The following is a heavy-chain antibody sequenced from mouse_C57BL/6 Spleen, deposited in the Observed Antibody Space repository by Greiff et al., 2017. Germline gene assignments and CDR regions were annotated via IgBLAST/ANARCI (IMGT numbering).Heavy chain of an antibody. CDR3: ARDLYYGSSYGLFDY. Sequence: EVKLQESGGGLVKPGGSLKLSCAASGFTFSSYAMSWVRQTPEKRLEWVATISDGGSYTYYPDNVKGRFTISRDNAKNNLYLQMSHLKSEDTAMYYCARDLYYGSSYGLFDYWGQGTTLTVSS. D-gene: IGHD1-1*01. V-gene: IGHV5-4*01. J-gene: IGHJ2*01. CDR2: ISDGGSYT. CDR1: GFTFSSYA.